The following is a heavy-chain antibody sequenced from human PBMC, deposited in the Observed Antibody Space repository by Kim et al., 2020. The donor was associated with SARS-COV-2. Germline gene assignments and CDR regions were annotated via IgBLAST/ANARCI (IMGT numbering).Heavy chain of an antibody. CDR1: GFTFSAYA. Sequence: GGSLRLSCAASGFTFSAYAMGWVRQAPGKGLEWVSGISGSDGTTYYADSVKGRFIISRDNSKNTLHLQMNSLRVEDTAIYYCAKHFGSSGSEFHHWGQGTLVTVSS. D-gene: IGHD3-22*01. CDR3: AKHFGSSGSEFHH. V-gene: IGHV3-23*01. CDR2: ISGSDGTT. J-gene: IGHJ1*01.